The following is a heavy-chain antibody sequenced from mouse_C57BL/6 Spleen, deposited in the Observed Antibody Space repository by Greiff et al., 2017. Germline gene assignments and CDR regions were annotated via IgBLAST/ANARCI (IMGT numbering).Heavy chain of an antibody. CDR3: ARSNTTVVEGYFDV. Sequence: QVQLQQPGAELVKPGASVTLSCKASGYTFTSYWMHWVKQRPGQGLEWIGMIHPNSGSTNYNEKFKSKATLTVDQTSSTAYMQLSSLTSEDSAVYYCARSNTTVVEGYFDVWGTGTTVTVSS. CDR1: GYTFTSYW. V-gene: IGHV1-64*01. D-gene: IGHD1-1*01. CDR2: IHPNSGST. J-gene: IGHJ1*03.